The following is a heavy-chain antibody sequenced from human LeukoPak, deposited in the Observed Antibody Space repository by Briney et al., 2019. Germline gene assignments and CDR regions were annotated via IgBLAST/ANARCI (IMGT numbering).Heavy chain of an antibody. V-gene: IGHV3-23*01. Sequence: QTGGSLRLSCEASGFTLGSHAMYWVRQAPGKGLEWVAGIFGSGGSPHYADSVKGRFTISRDNSKNTVYLQINSLRAEDTAVYFCGKTTVGYSSGQKPAWPVDYWGQGTLVTVSS. CDR3: GKTTVGYSSGQKPAWPVDY. CDR2: IFGSGGSP. J-gene: IGHJ4*02. D-gene: IGHD5-18*01. CDR1: GFTLGSHA.